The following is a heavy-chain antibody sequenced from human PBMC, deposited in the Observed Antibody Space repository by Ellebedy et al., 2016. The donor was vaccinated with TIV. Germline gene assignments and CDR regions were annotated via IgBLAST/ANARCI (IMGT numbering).Heavy chain of an antibody. CDR1: GGTFSSYA. J-gene: IGHJ4*02. V-gene: IGHV1-24*01. Sequence: ASVKVSCKASGGTFSSYAISWVRQAPGQGLEWMGGFDPEDGETIYAQKFQGRVTMTEDTSTDTAYMELSSLRSEDTAVYYCARPYSSSWYVGLRFDYWGQGTLVTVSS. D-gene: IGHD6-13*01. CDR2: FDPEDGET. CDR3: ARPYSSSWYVGLRFDY.